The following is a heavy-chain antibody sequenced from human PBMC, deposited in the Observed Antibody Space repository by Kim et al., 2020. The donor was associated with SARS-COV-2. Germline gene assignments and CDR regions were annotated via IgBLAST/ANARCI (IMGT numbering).Heavy chain of an antibody. D-gene: IGHD4-17*01. CDR3: ARGGYGDYGMDV. CDR1: GFTFSSYA. Sequence: GGSLRLSCAASGFTFSSYAMHWVRQAPGKGLEWVAVISYDGSNKYYADSVKGRFTISRDNSKNTLYLQMNSLRAEDTAVYYCARGGYGDYGMDVWGQGTT. CDR2: ISYDGSNK. V-gene: IGHV3-30-3*01. J-gene: IGHJ6*02.